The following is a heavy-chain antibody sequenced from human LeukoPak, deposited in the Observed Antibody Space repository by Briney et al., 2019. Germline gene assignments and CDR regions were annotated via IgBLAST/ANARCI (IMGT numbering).Heavy chain of an antibody. D-gene: IGHD4-17*01. CDR1: GYTFTSYG. Sequence: ASVKVSCKASGYTFTSYGISWVRQAPGQGLEWMGWISAYNGNTNYAQKLQGRVTMTTDTSTSTAYMELRSLRSDDTAVYYCARRRGGDYDGGNWFDPWGQGTLVTVSS. V-gene: IGHV1-18*01. CDR3: ARRRGGDYDGGNWFDP. J-gene: IGHJ5*02. CDR2: ISAYNGNT.